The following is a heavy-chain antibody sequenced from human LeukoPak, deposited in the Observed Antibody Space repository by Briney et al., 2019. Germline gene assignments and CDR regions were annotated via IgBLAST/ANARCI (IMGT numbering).Heavy chain of an antibody. D-gene: IGHD2-2*01. Sequence: SVKVSCKASGGTFSSYAISWVRQAPGQGLEWMGGIIPIFGTANYAQKFQGRVTITTDESTSTAFMELSSLRSEDTAVYYCAGGYCSSTSCSRVNYYYYMDVWGKGTPVTVSS. CDR1: GGTFSSYA. V-gene: IGHV1-69*05. J-gene: IGHJ6*03. CDR3: AGGYCSSTSCSRVNYYYYMDV. CDR2: IIPIFGTA.